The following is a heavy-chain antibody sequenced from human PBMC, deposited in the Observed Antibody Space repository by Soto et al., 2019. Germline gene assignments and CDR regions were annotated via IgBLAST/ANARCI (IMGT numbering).Heavy chain of an antibody. J-gene: IGHJ5*02. CDR1: GGSFSGYY. D-gene: IGHD2-15*01. V-gene: IGHV4-34*01. CDR2: INHSGST. CDR3: ARGSNFVVVVAATNWFDP. Sequence: QVQLQQWGAGLLKPSETLSLTCAVYGGSFSGYYWTWIRQPPGKGLEGIGEINHSGSTNYNPSLNSRVTISVDTSKNQFSLKLSSVTAADTAVYYCARGSNFVVVVAATNWFDPWGQGTLVTVSS.